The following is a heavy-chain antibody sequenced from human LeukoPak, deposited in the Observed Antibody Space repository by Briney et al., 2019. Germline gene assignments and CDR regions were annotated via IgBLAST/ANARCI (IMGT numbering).Heavy chain of an antibody. J-gene: IGHJ4*02. CDR3: ATTLDSSSYGGG. Sequence: ASVKVSCKASGYTFTGYYMHWVRQAPGKGLEWMGGFDPEDGETIYAQKFQGRVTMTEDTSTDTAYMELSSLRSEDTAVYYCATTLDSSSYGGGWGQGTLVTVSS. D-gene: IGHD6-13*01. CDR1: GYTFTGYY. CDR2: FDPEDGET. V-gene: IGHV1-24*01.